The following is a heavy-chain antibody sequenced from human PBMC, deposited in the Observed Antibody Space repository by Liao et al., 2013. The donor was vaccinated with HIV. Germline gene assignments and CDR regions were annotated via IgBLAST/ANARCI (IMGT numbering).Heavy chain of an antibody. CDR3: AGHRSSWYPDF. D-gene: IGHD6-13*01. Sequence: QVQLQQWGAGLLKPSETLSLTCNFSGDSISDYYWSWIRQSAEKGLEFIGRVYNSGNSKYHPSLQSRVTMSVDRTRRQISLKINSVTAADTAVYFCAGHRSSWYPDFWGQGTLVTVSS. J-gene: IGHJ4*02. CDR2: VYNSGNS. CDR1: GDSISDYY. V-gene: IGHV4-59*10.